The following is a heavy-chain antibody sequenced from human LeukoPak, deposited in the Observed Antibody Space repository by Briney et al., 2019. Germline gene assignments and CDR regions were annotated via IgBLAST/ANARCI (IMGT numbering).Heavy chain of an antibody. D-gene: IGHD7-27*01. CDR3: ASRGNWGFFDS. CDR2: INYSGST. CDR1: GGSISHYY. J-gene: IGHJ4*02. V-gene: IGHV4-59*08. Sequence: PSETLSLTCTVSGGSISHYYWTWIRQPPGKGLEWMGYINYSGSTNYNPSLESRVPISIDTSKNQFSLRLSSVPAAGTAVSYCASRGNWGFFDSWGQGTLVTASP.